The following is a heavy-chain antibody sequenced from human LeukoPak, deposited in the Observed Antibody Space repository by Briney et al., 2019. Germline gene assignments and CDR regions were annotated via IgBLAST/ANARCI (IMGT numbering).Heavy chain of an antibody. CDR1: GLTFSNYA. D-gene: IGHD3-10*01. CDR2: ISYDGNNK. CDR3: ARGGDYGSGSFRWRHFDY. V-gene: IGHV3-30*09. Sequence: HPGGSLRLSCAASGLTFSNYAMHWVRQAPGKGLEWVAVISYDGNNKYHADSVKGRFAISRDNSKNTLYLQMNSLRTEDTAVYSCARGGDYGSGSFRWRHFDYWGQGTLVTVSS. J-gene: IGHJ4*02.